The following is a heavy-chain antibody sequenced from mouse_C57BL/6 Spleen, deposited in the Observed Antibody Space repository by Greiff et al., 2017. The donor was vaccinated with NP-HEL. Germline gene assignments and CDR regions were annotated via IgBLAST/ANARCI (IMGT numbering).Heavy chain of an antibody. CDR1: GYSFTGYY. Sequence: EVQLQQSGPELVKPGASVKISCKASGYSFTGYYMNWVKQSPEKSLEWIGEINPSTGGTTYNQKFKAKATLTVDKSSSTAYMQLKSLTSEDSAVYYCARFPSYYSNHWYFDVWGTGTTVTVSS. V-gene: IGHV1-42*01. CDR2: INPSTGGT. D-gene: IGHD2-5*01. J-gene: IGHJ1*03. CDR3: ARFPSYYSNHWYFDV.